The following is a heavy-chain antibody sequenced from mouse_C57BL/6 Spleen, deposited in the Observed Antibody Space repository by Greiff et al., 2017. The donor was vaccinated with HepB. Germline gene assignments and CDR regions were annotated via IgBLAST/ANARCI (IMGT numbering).Heavy chain of an antibody. Sequence: QVQLQQSGPELVKPGASVKISCKASGYAFSSSWMNWVKQRPGKGLEWIGRIYPGDGDTNYNGKFKGKATLTADKSSSTAYMQLSSLTSEDSAVYVCVPYRDYAMDYWGQGTSVTVSS. CDR1: GYAFSSSW. CDR2: IYPGDGDT. CDR3: VPYRDYAMDY. J-gene: IGHJ4*01. D-gene: IGHD2-10*01. V-gene: IGHV1-82*01.